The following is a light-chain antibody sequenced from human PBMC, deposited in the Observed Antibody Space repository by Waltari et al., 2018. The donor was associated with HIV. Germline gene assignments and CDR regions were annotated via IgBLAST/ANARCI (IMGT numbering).Light chain of an antibody. Sequence: NFLLTQPHSVSESPGKTVTISCTRSSGSIATNYVQWYQQRPGSAPPTVIFEDKQRPSGVPDRFSGSLDISSNSASLTISGLVIEDEGDYYCQSYHSDNHPLWVFGGGTKLTVL. CDR2: EDK. CDR3: QSYHSDNHPLWV. CDR1: SGSIATNY. V-gene: IGLV6-57*03. J-gene: IGLJ3*02.